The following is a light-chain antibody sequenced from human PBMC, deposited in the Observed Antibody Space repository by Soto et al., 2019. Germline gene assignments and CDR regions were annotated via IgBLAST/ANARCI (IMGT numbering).Light chain of an antibody. CDR2: DND. J-gene: IGLJ1*01. V-gene: IGLV1-44*01. CDR3: ATWDDSLNAYV. CDR1: DFNIGSKT. Sequence: QSVLTQPSSASGTPGQRVTISASGSDFNIGSKTVSWYQQLPRTAPKLLIYDNDQRPSGVPDRFSGSKSGTSASLAISGLQSEDEADYYCATWDDSLNAYVFGPGTKVTVL.